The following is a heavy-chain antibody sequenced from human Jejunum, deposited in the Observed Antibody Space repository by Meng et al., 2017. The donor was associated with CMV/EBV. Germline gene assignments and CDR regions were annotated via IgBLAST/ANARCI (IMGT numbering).Heavy chain of an antibody. Sequence: GSLRLSCAASEFTCWMPWVRQAPGKGLVWVSRINSDGSTARYADSVKGRFTISRDNAKNTLYLQMNSLRAEDTAVYYCARGGGPDYWGRGTLVTVSS. J-gene: IGHJ4*02. V-gene: IGHV3-74*01. D-gene: IGHD3-16*01. CDR1: EFTCW. CDR2: INSDGSTA. CDR3: ARGGGPDY.